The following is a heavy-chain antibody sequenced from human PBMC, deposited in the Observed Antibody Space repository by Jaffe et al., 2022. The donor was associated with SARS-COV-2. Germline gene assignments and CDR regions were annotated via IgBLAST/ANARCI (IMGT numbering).Heavy chain of an antibody. D-gene: IGHD3-3*01. CDR2: IYTSGST. CDR1: GGSISSGSYY. J-gene: IGHJ4*02. Sequence: QVQLQESGPGLVKPSQTLSLTCTVSGGSISSGSYYWSWIRQPAGKGLEWIGRIYTSGSTNYNPSLKSRVTISVDTSKNQFSLKLSSVTAADTAVYYCARGTIRFLEWLLLDYWGQGTLVTVSS. V-gene: IGHV4-61*02. CDR3: ARGTIRFLEWLLLDY.